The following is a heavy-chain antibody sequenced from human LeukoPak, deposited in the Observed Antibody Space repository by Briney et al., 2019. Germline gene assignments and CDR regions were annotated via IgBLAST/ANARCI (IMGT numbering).Heavy chain of an antibody. CDR1: GYSFTNYG. D-gene: IGHD1-26*01. Sequence: ASVKVSCKASGYSFTNYGISWVRQAPGQGLEWMGWISAYNGNTNYAQKLQGRVTMTTDTSTSTAYMELRSLRSDDTAVYYCARVGGWELPTNYYYGMDVWGQGTTVTVSS. CDR3: ARVGGWELPTNYYYGMDV. CDR2: ISAYNGNT. V-gene: IGHV1-18*01. J-gene: IGHJ6*02.